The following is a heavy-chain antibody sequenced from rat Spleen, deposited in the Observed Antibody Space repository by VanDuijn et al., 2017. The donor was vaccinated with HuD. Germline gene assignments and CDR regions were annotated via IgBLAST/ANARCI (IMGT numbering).Heavy chain of an antibody. CDR2: ISYEGSST. D-gene: IGHD1-10*01. CDR3: ARANNYVYVMDA. J-gene: IGHJ4*01. Sequence: EVQLVESGGGLVQPGRSLKLSCAASGFIFSDYYMAWVRQAPKKGLEWVASISYEGSSTYYGDSVKGRFTISRDNAKSNLYLQMNSLRSEDTATYYCARANNYVYVMDAWGQGASVTVSS. CDR1: GFIFSDYY. V-gene: IGHV5-22*01.